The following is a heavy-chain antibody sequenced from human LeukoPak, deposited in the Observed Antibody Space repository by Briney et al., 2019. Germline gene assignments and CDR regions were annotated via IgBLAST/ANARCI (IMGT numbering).Heavy chain of an antibody. Sequence: GGSLRLSCAASGFTFSSYAMSWVRQAPGKGLEWVSAISGSDGSTYYADSVKGRFTISRDNSKNTLYLQMNSLRAEDTAVYYCAKDYDILTGPNWFDPWGQGTLVTVSS. CDR2: ISGSDGST. CDR3: AKDYDILTGPNWFDP. V-gene: IGHV3-23*01. CDR1: GFTFSSYA. D-gene: IGHD3-9*01. J-gene: IGHJ5*02.